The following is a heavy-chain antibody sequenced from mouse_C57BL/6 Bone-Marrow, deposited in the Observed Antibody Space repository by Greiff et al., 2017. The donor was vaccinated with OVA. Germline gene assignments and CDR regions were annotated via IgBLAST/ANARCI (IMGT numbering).Heavy chain of an antibody. J-gene: IGHJ3*01. CDR1: GYTFTSYW. CDR2: IYPGIGST. V-gene: IGHV1-55*01. D-gene: IGHD4-1*01. CDR3: ASCGDDWARFDN. Sequence: QVQLQQPGAELVKPGASVKMSCKASGYTFTSYWINWVKQRPGQGLEWIGDIYPGIGSTNYNEKFKSKATLTVDTSSSTAYMQVSSLTSEDSTVLYGASCGDDWARFDNWGQGTLVTVSA.